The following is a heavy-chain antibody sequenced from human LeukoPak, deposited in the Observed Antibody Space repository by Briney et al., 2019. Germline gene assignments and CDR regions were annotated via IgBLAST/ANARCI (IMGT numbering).Heavy chain of an antibody. CDR1: SGSISSSNYY. Sequence: SETLSLTCTVSSGSISSSNYYWSWIRQPAGGGLEWIGRISTIGITNYNPSLISRVTISVDTSKNQFSLKLSSVTAADTAVYYCARRAVAYYFDYWGQGTLVTVSS. CDR3: ARRAVAYYFDY. J-gene: IGHJ4*02. CDR2: ISTIGIT. D-gene: IGHD6-19*01. V-gene: IGHV4-61*02.